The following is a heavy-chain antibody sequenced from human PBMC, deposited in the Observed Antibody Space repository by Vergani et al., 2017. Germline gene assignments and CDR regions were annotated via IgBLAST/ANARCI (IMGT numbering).Heavy chain of an antibody. CDR1: GGSISSSSYY. D-gene: IGHD6-13*01. CDR2: IYYSGST. Sequence: QLQLQESGPGLVKPSETLSLTCTVSGGSISSSSYYWGWLRQPPGKGLEWIGSIYYSGSTYYNPSLKSRVTISVDTSKNQFSLKLSSVTAADTAVYYCARVTSSWYNMAFDIWGQGTMVTVSS. J-gene: IGHJ3*02. V-gene: IGHV4-39*01. CDR3: ARVTSSWYNMAFDI.